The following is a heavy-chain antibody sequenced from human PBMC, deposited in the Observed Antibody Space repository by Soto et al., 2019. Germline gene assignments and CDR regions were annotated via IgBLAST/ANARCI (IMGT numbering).Heavy chain of an antibody. Sequence: ASVKVSCKASAYTISRSGINWARQAPGQRLEWMGWISAYNGDTNYAQKLQGRVTMTTDTSTSTVYMELRSLTSDDTAVYYCARSYCTSGSCYSSEFDFGGQGTLVTVSS. CDR2: ISAYNGDT. D-gene: IGHD2-15*01. CDR3: ARSYCTSGSCYSSEFDF. CDR1: AYTISRSG. V-gene: IGHV1-18*01. J-gene: IGHJ4*02.